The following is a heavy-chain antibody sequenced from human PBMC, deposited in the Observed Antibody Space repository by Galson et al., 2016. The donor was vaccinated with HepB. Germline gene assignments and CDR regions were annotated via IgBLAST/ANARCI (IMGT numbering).Heavy chain of an antibody. CDR1: GFTFRNYH. J-gene: IGHJ4*02. CDR3: AREMHVAAAAAFDF. V-gene: IGHV3-21*01. D-gene: IGHD6-13*01. Sequence: SLRLSCAGSGFTFRNYHMNWVRQTPGKGLEWVSSISSGSAYKYYADSVKGRFTISRDNPKNTLYLQMNSLKVEDTAVYYCAREMHVAAAAAFDFWGWGTLVTVSS. CDR2: ISSGSAYK.